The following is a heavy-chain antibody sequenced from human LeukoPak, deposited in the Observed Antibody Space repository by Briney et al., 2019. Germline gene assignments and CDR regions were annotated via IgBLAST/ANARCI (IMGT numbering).Heavy chain of an antibody. CDR3: AKDRTVGASYRYFDL. CDR1: GVTLSTYA. D-gene: IGHD1-26*01. V-gene: IGHV3-23*01. J-gene: IGHJ2*01. Sequence: PGGSLRLSCAASGVTLSTYAMSWARQAPGKGLEWVSGISSSGSGDNTYYADSVKGRFTISRDCSKNTLFLHMNTLRAEDTAIYYCAKDRTVGASYRYFDLWGRGTLVTVSS. CDR2: ISSSGSGDNT.